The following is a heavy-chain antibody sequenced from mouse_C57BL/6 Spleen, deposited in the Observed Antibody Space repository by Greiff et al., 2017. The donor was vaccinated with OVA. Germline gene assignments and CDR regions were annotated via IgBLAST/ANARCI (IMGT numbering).Heavy chain of an antibody. CDR1: GFSLTSYG. CDR2: IWSGGST. CDR3: ARIYYDYDGGDYYAMDY. D-gene: IGHD2-4*01. V-gene: IGHV2-2*01. J-gene: IGHJ4*01. Sequence: VKLVESGPGLVQPSQRLSITCTVSGFSLTSYGVHWVRQSPGKGLEWLGVIWSGGSTDYNAAFISRLSISKDNSKSQVFFKMNSLQADDTAIYYCARIYYDYDGGDYYAMDYWGQGTSVTVSS.